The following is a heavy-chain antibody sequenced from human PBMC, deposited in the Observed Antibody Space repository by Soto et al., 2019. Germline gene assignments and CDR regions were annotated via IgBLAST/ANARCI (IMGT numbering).Heavy chain of an antibody. CDR1: GGTFSSYR. D-gene: IGHD3-10*01. J-gene: IGHJ6*02. Sequence: QVQLVQSEAEVKKPGSSVKVSCKVSGGTFSSYRFSWVRQAPGQGLEWMGGITPVFGTPDYAQKFQGRVTVTADRSTNTAYMELSRLTSEDTAVYYCARDLPSLEVRSYGMDVWGQGTTVTVSS. CDR2: ITPVFGTP. V-gene: IGHV1-69*06. CDR3: ARDLPSLEVRSYGMDV.